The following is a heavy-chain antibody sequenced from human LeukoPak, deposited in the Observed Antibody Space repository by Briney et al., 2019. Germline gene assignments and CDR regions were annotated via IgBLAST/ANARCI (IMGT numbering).Heavy chain of an antibody. CDR1: GGTFSSYA. D-gene: IGHD2-21*02. Sequence: ASVKVSCKASGGTFSSYAISWVRQAPGQGLEWMGRIIPILGIANYAQKFQGRVTITADKSTSTAYMELSSLRSEDTAVYYCASKYCGGDCPIDYWGQGTLVTVSS. V-gene: IGHV1-69*04. J-gene: IGHJ4*02. CDR3: ASKYCGGDCPIDY. CDR2: IIPILGIA.